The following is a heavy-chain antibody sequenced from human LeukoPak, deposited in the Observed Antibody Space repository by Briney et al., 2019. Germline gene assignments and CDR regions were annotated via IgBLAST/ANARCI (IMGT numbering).Heavy chain of an antibody. CDR1: GYTFTSYY. CDR2: INPSGGST. Sequence: ASVKVSCKASGYTFTSYYMHWVRQAPGQGLEWMGIINPSGGSTSYAQKFQGRVTMTRDMSTSTVYMELSSLRSEDTAVYYCARDSVEHGAIDYWGQGTLVTVSS. J-gene: IGHJ4*02. CDR3: ARDSVEHGAIDY. V-gene: IGHV1-46*01. D-gene: IGHD1-26*01.